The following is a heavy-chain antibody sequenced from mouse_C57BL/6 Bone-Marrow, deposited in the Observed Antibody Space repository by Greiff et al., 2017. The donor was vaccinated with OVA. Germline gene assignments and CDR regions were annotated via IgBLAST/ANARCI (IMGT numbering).Heavy chain of an antibody. Sequence: QVQLQQPGAELVKPGASVKMSCKASGYTFTSYWITWVKQRPGQGLEWIGHIYLLSGRTKHNDSIKTKSTRPVDTSSSTAYMQLSSLTSEDSAVYYCARVYGPLTWYFDVWGTGTTVTVSS. V-gene: IGHV1-55*01. CDR3: ARVYGPLTWYFDV. CDR1: GYTFTSYW. J-gene: IGHJ1*03. CDR2: IYLLSGRT. D-gene: IGHD2-10*02.